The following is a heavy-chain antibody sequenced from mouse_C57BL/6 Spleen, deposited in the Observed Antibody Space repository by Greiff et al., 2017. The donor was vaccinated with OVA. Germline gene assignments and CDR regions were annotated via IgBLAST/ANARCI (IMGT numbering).Heavy chain of an antibody. CDR3: ARGDT. J-gene: IGHJ3*01. V-gene: IGHV5-4*03. CDR2: ISDGGSYT. Sequence: EVKLVESGGGLVKPGGSLKLSCAASGFTFSSYAMSWVRQTPEKRLEWVATISDGGSYTYYPDNVKGRFTISGDNAKNNLYLQMSHLKSEDTAMYYCARGDTWGQGTLVTVSA. CDR1: GFTFSSYA.